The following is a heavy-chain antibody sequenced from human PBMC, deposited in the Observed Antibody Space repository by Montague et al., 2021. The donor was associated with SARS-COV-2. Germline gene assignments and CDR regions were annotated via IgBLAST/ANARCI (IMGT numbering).Heavy chain of an antibody. J-gene: IGHJ4*02. Sequence: SLRLSCAASGFTFSSYAMHWVRQAPGKGLERVAVISDDGSKKYYVDSVKGRFTISRDNSKNTLYLQMNSLRTEDTAVYYCARDRSWLILGELDYWGQGTLVTVSS. V-gene: IGHV3-30*04. CDR2: ISDDGSKK. CDR3: ARDRSWLILGELDY. D-gene: IGHD6-19*01. CDR1: GFTFSSYA.